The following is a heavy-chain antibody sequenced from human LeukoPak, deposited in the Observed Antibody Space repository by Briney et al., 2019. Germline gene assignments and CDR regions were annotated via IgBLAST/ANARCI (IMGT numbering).Heavy chain of an antibody. CDR3: ARAGGYCGRISCPYYFDY. D-gene: IGHD2-15*01. CDR1: GYTFTSYD. Sequence: ASVKVSCKASGYTFTSYDINWVRQATGQGLEWMGWMNPNSGNTGYAQKFQGRVTMTRNTSIRTAYMELSSLRSEDTAVYYCARAGGYCGRISCPYYFDYWGQGSLVAVSP. V-gene: IGHV1-8*01. CDR2: MNPNSGNT. J-gene: IGHJ4*02.